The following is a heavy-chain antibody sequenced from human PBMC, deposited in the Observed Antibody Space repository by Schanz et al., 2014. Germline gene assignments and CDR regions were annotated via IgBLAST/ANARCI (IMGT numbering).Heavy chain of an antibody. D-gene: IGHD3-9*01. Sequence: VYLVESGGGLVQPGGSLRLSCAASGFTFSDHFMDWVRQAPGKGLEWVGHSRNKGHSYTSECDASVKGRFTISRDESESSLYLQMDSLKTEDTAVYYCARRNFYDKSAAFDYWGQGTLVTVSS. J-gene: IGHJ4*02. V-gene: IGHV3-72*01. CDR1: GFTFSDHF. CDR3: ARRNFYDKSAAFDY. CDR2: SRNKGHSYTS.